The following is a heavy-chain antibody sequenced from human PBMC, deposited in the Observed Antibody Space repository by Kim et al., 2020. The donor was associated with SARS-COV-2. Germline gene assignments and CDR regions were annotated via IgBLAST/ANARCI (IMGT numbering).Heavy chain of an antibody. D-gene: IGHD1-26*01. J-gene: IGHJ4*02. CDR1: GFTFDDYA. CDR2: ISWNSGSI. Sequence: GGSLRLSCAASGFTFDDYAMHWVRQAPGKGLEWVSGISWNSGSIGYADSVKGRFTISRDNAKNSLYLQMNSLRAEDTALYYCAKGKEWELAGPRGYLDYWGQGTLVTVSS. CDR3: AKGKEWELAGPRGYLDY. V-gene: IGHV3-9*01.